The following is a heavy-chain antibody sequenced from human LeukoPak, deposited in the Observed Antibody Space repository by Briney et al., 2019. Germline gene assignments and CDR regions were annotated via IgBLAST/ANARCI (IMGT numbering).Heavy chain of an antibody. J-gene: IGHJ6*02. V-gene: IGHV3-23*01. CDR3: ARDLSGGSGMDV. Sequence: GGSLRLSCAASGFTFSSYAMSWVRQAPGKGLEWVSAISGSGGSTYYADSVKGRFTISRDNSKNTLYMQMNSLRAEDTAVYYCARDLSGGSGMDVWGQGTTVTVSS. D-gene: IGHD3-10*01. CDR2: ISGSGGST. CDR1: GFTFSSYA.